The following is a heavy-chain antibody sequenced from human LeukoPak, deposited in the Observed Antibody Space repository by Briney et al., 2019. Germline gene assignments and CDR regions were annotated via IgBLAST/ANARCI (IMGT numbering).Heavy chain of an antibody. CDR2: IWYDGSNK. V-gene: IGHV3-33*08. CDR1: GFSFSNYG. J-gene: IGHJ4*02. Sequence: AGGSLRLSCAASGFSFSNYGMHWARQAPGKGLDWVAVIWYDGSNKYYADSVKGRFTISRDNSKNTLYVQMSSLRAEDTAVYYCARSNNGGGGYCDYWGQGSVVTVSS. CDR3: ARSNNGGGGYCDY. D-gene: IGHD1/OR15-1a*01.